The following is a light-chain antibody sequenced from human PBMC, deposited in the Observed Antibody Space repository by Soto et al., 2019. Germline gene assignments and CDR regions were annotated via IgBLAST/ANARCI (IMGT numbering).Light chain of an antibody. Sequence: QAVLTQPPSASGTPGQRVTISCSGSSSNIGSNTVNWYQQLPGTAPKLLIYSNNQRPSGVPDRFSVSKSGTSASLAISGLQAEDEADYYCAAWYDSLNGYVFGTGTKLTVL. J-gene: IGLJ1*01. CDR3: AAWYDSLNGYV. CDR2: SNN. CDR1: SSNIGSNT. V-gene: IGLV1-44*01.